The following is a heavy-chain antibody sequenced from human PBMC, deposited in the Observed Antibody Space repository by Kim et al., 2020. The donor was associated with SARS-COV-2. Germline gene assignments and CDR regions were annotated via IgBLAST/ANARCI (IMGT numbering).Heavy chain of an antibody. CDR3: VRLGSVDGSP. D-gene: IGHD6-13*01. CDR2: IDPADSYT. V-gene: IGHV5-51*01. J-gene: IGHJ5*02. Sequence: GESLKISCQGSGYSFSTYWLSWVRLVPGKGLEWMGHIDPADSYTRYNPSFQGHVSISVDVSISTAYLQWDTLEASDTAIYYCVRLGSVDGSPWGQGTLVTVSA. CDR1: GYSFSTYW.